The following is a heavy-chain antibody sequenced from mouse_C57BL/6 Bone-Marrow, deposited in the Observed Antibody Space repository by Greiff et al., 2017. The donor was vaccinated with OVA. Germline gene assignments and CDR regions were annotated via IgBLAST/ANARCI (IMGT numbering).Heavy chain of an antibody. CDR3: ARRVSYAMDY. Sequence: EVMLVESEGGLVQPGSSMKLSCTASGFTFSDYYMAWVRQVPEKGLEWVANISNGGSSTYYLDSLKSRFIISRDNAKNILYLQMSSLKSEDTATYYCARRVSYAMDYWGQGTLVTVSS. CDR1: GFTFSDYY. J-gene: IGHJ4*01. CDR2: ISNGGSST. V-gene: IGHV5-16*02.